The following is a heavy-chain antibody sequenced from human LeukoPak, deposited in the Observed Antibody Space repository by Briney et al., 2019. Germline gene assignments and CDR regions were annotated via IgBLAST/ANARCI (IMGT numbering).Heavy chain of an antibody. Sequence: GGSLRLSCAASGFTFSSYGMSWVRQAPGKGLEWVSAISGSGGSTYYADSVKGRFTISRDNSKNTLYLQMNSLRAEDTAVYYCAKDRALRYFDWLLHPYFDYWGQGTLVTVSS. D-gene: IGHD3-9*01. CDR2: ISGSGGST. V-gene: IGHV3-23*01. J-gene: IGHJ4*02. CDR3: AKDRALRYFDWLLHPYFDY. CDR1: GFTFSSYG.